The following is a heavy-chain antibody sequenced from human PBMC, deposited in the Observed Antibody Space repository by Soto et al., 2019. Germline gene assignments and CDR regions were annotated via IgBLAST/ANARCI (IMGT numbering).Heavy chain of an antibody. D-gene: IGHD2-2*02. V-gene: IGHV3-33*01. CDR1: GSTFSSYG. J-gene: IGHJ6*02. Sequence: LRLSCAASGSTFSSYGMHWVRQAPGKGLEWVAVIWYDGSNKYYADSVKGRFTISRDNSKNTLYLQMNSLRAEDTAVYYCARPDCSSTSCYSFVGGGMDVWGQGTTVTVSS. CDR2: IWYDGSNK. CDR3: ARPDCSSTSCYSFVGGGMDV.